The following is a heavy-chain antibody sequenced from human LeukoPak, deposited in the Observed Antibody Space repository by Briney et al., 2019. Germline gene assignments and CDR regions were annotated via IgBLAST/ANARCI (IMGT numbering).Heavy chain of an antibody. V-gene: IGHV3-74*01. Sequence: PGGSLRLSCVASGFTLSSYWMHWVRQDPGKGLVWVSRINPDGSVTGYADSVKGRFTVSRDNAKNTLYLQMNSLRAEDTAIYYCTRNFDYGDYLWGQGTLVTVSS. D-gene: IGHD4-17*01. CDR1: GFTLSSYW. J-gene: IGHJ5*02. CDR2: INPDGSVT. CDR3: TRNFDYGDYL.